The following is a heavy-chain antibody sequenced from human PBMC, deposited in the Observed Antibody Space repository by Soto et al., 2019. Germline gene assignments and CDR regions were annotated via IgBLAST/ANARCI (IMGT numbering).Heavy chain of an antibody. D-gene: IGHD3-10*01. J-gene: IGHJ5*02. V-gene: IGHV4-4*02. CDR2: IYHSGST. CDR3: ARALDYYGSGSYYNWFDP. CDR1: GGSISSSNW. Sequence: SETLSLTCAVSGGSISSSNWWSWVRQPPGKGLEWIGEIYHSGSTNYNPSLKSRVTISVDKSKNQFSLKLSSVTAADTAVYYCARALDYYGSGSYYNWFDPWGQGTLVPVSS.